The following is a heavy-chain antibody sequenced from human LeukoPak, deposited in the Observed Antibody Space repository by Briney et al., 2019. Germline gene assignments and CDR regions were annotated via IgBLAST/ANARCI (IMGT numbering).Heavy chain of an antibody. Sequence: ASETLSLTCTVSGGSISSGSYYWSWIRQPAGKGLEWIGRIYTSGSTNYNPSLKSRVTISVDASKNQFSLKLSSVTAADTAVYYCARGRTYYYGSGSPRRAFDIWGQGTMVTVSS. CDR1: GGSISSGSYY. V-gene: IGHV4-61*02. CDR3: ARGRTYYYGSGSPRRAFDI. J-gene: IGHJ3*02. CDR2: IYTSGST. D-gene: IGHD3-10*01.